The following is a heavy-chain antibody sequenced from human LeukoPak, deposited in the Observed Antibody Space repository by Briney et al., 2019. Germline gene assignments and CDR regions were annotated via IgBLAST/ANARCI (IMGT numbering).Heavy chain of an antibody. Sequence: GGSLRLSCAASGFTFSSYWMHWARQAPGKGLVWVSRINPDGSSTTYADSVKGRFTMSRDNAANMLYLQMNSLRADDTAVYYCVRGIAGAANDHWGQGTLVTVSS. D-gene: IGHD6-19*01. CDR1: GFTFSSYW. J-gene: IGHJ4*02. CDR3: VRGIAGAANDH. V-gene: IGHV3-74*01. CDR2: INPDGSST.